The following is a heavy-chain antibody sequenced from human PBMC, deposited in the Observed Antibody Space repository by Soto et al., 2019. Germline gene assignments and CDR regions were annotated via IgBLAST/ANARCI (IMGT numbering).Heavy chain of an antibody. J-gene: IGHJ6*02. Sequence: QVQVVESGGGLVQPGRSLRLSCGASGFNFSTYGMHWVRQVPGKGLEWVAVISYDGVNKYSAGSVRGRFTISRDNSKNTRYLQTNGLRAEDTVVYYCAKGVVAFVCGVPDYFFGMDVWGQGTTVTVAS. CDR1: GFNFSTYG. CDR2: ISYDGVNK. CDR3: AKGVVAFVCGVPDYFFGMDV. D-gene: IGHD2-15*01. V-gene: IGHV3-30*18.